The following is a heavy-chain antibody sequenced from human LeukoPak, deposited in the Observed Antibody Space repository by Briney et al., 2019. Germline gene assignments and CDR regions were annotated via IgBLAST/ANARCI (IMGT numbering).Heavy chain of an antibody. CDR3: ARDLSSGWYYFDY. J-gene: IGHJ4*02. Sequence: GGSLRLSCAASGFTFSSYAMHWVRQAPGKGLEWVAVISYDGSNKYYADSVKGRFTISRDNSKNTLYLQMNSLRAEDTAVYYCARDLSSGWYYFDYWGQGTLVTVSS. CDR2: ISYDGSNK. D-gene: IGHD6-19*01. V-gene: IGHV3-30*14. CDR1: GFTFSSYA.